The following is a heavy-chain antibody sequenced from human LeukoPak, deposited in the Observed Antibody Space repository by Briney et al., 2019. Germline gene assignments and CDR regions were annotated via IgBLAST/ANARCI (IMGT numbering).Heavy chain of an antibody. D-gene: IGHD6-13*01. CDR2: IYTSDNT. CDR3: ARLQQLVRLGAFDI. Sequence: SETLSLTCTVSGSSISAYYWTWIRRPAGRGLEWIGRIYTSDNTDYNPSLKSRVTMSVDTSKNQFSLKLTSVTAADTAVYYCARLQQLVRLGAFDIWGQGTMVTVSS. CDR1: GSSISAYY. V-gene: IGHV4-4*07. J-gene: IGHJ3*02.